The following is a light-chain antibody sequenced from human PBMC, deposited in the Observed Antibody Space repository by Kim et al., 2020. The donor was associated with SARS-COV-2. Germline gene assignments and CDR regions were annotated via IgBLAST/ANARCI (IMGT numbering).Light chain of an antibody. CDR1: QSVSSY. CDR3: QQRSNWPLT. CDR2: DAS. J-gene: IGKJ4*01. V-gene: IGKV3-11*01. Sequence: EIVLTQSPATLSLSPGERATLSCMASQSVSSYLAWYQQKPGQAPRLLISDASNRATGIPARFSGSGSGTDFTLTISSLEPEDFAVYYWQQRSNWPLTFGGGTKVDIK.